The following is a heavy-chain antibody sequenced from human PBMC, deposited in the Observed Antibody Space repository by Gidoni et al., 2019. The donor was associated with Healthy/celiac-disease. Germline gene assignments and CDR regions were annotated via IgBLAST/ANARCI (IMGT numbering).Heavy chain of an antibody. J-gene: IGHJ4*02. V-gene: IGHV4-34*01. CDR1: GGSFSGYY. CDR2: INHSGST. D-gene: IGHD4-17*01. Sequence: QVQLQQWGAGLLKPSETLSLTCAVYGGSFSGYYWSWIRQPPGKGLEWIGEINHSGSTNYNPSLKSRVTISVDTSKNQFSLKLSSVTAADTAVYYCARVSGDYGVDYWGQGTLVTVSS. CDR3: ARVSGDYGVDY.